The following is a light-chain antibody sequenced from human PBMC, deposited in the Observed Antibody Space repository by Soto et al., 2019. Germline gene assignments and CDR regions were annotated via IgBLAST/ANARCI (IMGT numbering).Light chain of an antibody. CDR3: QQYNDWPPLT. Sequence: EIVMTQSPATLSVSPGERVTLSCRASQSVSSNLAWYQQKPGQAPRLLVYRASTTAPGIPARFSGSGSGTEFTLTISSLQSEDFAVYYCQQYNDWPPLTFGGGTKVDIK. J-gene: IGKJ4*01. V-gene: IGKV3-15*01. CDR1: QSVSSN. CDR2: RAS.